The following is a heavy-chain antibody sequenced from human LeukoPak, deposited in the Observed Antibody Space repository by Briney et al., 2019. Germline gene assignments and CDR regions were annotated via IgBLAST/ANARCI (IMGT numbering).Heavy chain of an antibody. CDR3: ASSYCSSTSCYDGAFDI. D-gene: IGHD2-2*01. V-gene: IGHV3-21*01. Sequence: PGGSLRLSCAASGFTFSSYSMSWVRQAPGKGLEWVSSISSSSSYIYYADSVKGRFTISRDNAKNSLYLQMNSLRAEDTAVYYCASSYCSSTSCYDGAFDIWGQGTMVTVSS. CDR2: ISSSSSYI. CDR1: GFTFSSYS. J-gene: IGHJ3*02.